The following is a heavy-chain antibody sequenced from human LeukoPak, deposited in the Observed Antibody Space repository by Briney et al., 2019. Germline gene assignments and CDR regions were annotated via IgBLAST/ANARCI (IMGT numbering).Heavy chain of an antibody. Sequence: SETLSLTCAVYGGSFSGYYWSWIRQPPGKGLEWIGEINHSGSTNYNPSLKSRVTISVDTSKNQSSLKLSSVTAADTAVYYCASTLFGGGYCSSTSCYGDDAFDIWGQGTMVTVSS. D-gene: IGHD2-2*01. V-gene: IGHV4-34*01. CDR3: ASTLFGGGYCSSTSCYGDDAFDI. CDR1: GGSFSGYY. J-gene: IGHJ3*02. CDR2: INHSGST.